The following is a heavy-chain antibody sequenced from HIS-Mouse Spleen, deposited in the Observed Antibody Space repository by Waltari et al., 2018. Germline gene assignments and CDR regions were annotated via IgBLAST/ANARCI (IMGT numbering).Heavy chain of an antibody. D-gene: IGHD7-27*01. Sequence: QVQLQQWGAGLLKPSETLSLTCAVYGGSFSGYYWSWIRQPPGKGLEWIGEINHSGSTNDNPALKSRGTISVDTSKNQFSLKLSSVTAADTAVYYCARSMGIRDRKWYFDLWGRGTLVTVSS. CDR1: GGSFSGYY. CDR3: ARSMGIRDRKWYFDL. J-gene: IGHJ2*01. CDR2: INHSGST. V-gene: IGHV4-34*01.